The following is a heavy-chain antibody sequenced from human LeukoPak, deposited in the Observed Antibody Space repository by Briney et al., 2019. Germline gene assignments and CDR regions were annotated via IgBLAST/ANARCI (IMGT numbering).Heavy chain of an antibody. CDR1: GFTFSSYW. CDR3: ARYLYYYYYMDV. J-gene: IGHJ6*03. Sequence: GGSLRLSCAVSGFTFSSYWMSWVRQDPGNGPEWVANIKEDESEKNYVDSVKGRFTISRDSAKNSLYLQMNSLRAEDTAVYYCARYLYYYYYMDVWGKGTTVTISS. V-gene: IGHV3-7*03. CDR2: IKEDESEK.